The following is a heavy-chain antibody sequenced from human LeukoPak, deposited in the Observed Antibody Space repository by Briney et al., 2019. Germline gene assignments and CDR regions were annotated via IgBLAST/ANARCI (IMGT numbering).Heavy chain of an antibody. CDR1: GGTFSSYA. CDR2: IIPIFGTA. D-gene: IGHD3-3*01. V-gene: IGHV1-69*13. J-gene: IGHJ6*03. CDR3: AKHGFLEPRRDPFRYYYYYYYMDV. Sequence: SVKVSCKASGGTFSSYAISWVRQAPGQGLEWMGGIIPIFGTANYAQTFKGRVTITADESTSTAYMELSSLRSEDTAVYYCAKHGFLEPRRDPFRYYYYYYYMDVWGKGTTVTVSS.